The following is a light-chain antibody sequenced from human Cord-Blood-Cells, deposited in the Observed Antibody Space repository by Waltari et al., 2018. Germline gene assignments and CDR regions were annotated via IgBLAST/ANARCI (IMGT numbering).Light chain of an antibody. CDR3: QQYNNWPPIT. CDR1: QSVSSN. Sequence: EIVMTQSPATLSVSPGESATLPCRASQSVSSNLAWYQQKPGQAPRLLIYGASTRATGIPARFSGSGSGTELTLTISSMQSEDFAVYYCQQYNNWPPITFGQGTRLEIK. J-gene: IGKJ5*01. CDR2: GAS. V-gene: IGKV3-15*01.